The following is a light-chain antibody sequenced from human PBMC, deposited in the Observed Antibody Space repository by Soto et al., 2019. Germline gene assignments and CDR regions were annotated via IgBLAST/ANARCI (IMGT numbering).Light chain of an antibody. V-gene: IGKV3-20*01. CDR1: QSVSNNY. CDR2: GAS. CDR3: QQYGSPGT. J-gene: IGKJ1*01. Sequence: ESVLTQSPATLSLSPGERATLSCRASQSVSNNYLAWYQQKPGQAPRLLIYGASNRATGIPDRFSGSGSGTDSPLTISILEPEDFAVYYCQQYGSPGTFGQGTKV.